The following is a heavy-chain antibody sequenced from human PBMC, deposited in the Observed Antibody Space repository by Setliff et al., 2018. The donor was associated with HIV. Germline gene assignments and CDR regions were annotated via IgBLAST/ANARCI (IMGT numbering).Heavy chain of an antibody. D-gene: IGHD3-10*01. CDR1: GFSFSTHD. CDR3: TAGHYGPNP. Sequence: GGSLRLSCAASGFSFSTHDMNWVRQAPGKGLEWISYITSDGSVKYYADSVKGRFTISRDNAGRSLYLQMNSLKVEDTAVYYCTAGHYGPNPWGQGTPVTVSS. V-gene: IGHV3-48*03. CDR2: ITSDGSVK. J-gene: IGHJ5*01.